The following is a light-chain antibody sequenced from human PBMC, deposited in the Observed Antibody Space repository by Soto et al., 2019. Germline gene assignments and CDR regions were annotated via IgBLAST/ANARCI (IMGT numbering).Light chain of an antibody. CDR2: WAS. Sequence: DIVMTQSPDSLAVSLGERATINCKSSQSVLYSSNNKNYLAWYQQEPGQPPKLLIYWASTRESGVPDRFSGSGSGTDFTLTSSSLQAEDVAVYYCQQYYTTPYTFGQGTKLEIK. CDR1: QSVLYSSNNKNY. J-gene: IGKJ2*01. V-gene: IGKV4-1*01. CDR3: QQYYTTPYT.